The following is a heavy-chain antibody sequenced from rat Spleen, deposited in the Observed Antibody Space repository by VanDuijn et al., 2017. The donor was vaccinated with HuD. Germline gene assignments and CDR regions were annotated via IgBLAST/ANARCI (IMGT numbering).Heavy chain of an antibody. CDR2: ITNTGGSI. Sequence: EVLLVESGGGLVQPGRSLKLSCAASGFTFSDFYMAWVRQAPGKGLEWVASITNTGGSIYYPDSVKGRFTISRDNEKSSLYLKMDSLRSGDTATYYCARHHGITMMVGGYWGQGVMVTVSS. J-gene: IGHJ2*01. CDR3: ARHHGITMMVGGY. CDR1: GFTFSDFY. D-gene: IGHD1-12*02. V-gene: IGHV5-25*01.